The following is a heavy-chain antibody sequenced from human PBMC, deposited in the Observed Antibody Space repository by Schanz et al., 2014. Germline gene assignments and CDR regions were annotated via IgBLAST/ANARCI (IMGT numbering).Heavy chain of an antibody. D-gene: IGHD5-18*01. CDR2: IGSSSTTM. CDR1: GFTFFTYN. CDR3: AKDRRGYRYGHIDF. Sequence: EVYLVESGGGLVQPGGSLRLSCAASGFTFFTYNMNWVRQAPGRGLEWISYIGSSSTTMYYADSVKGRFTISRDNAKNTLYLQMNSLRAEDTALYYCAKDRRGYRYGHIDFWGQGDLVTVSS. J-gene: IGHJ4*02. V-gene: IGHV3-48*01.